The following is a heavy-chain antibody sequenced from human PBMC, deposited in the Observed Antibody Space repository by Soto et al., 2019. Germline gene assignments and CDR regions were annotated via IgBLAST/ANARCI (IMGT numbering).Heavy chain of an antibody. CDR3: ARPKTMVYSAFDT. D-gene: IGHD2-8*01. Sequence: EVQLVESGGGLVQPGGSLRLSCAASGFTFSSHWLHWVRQTPGEGLVSVSRINPDASDVNYADSVKGRFTISRDNAKSTLYLDMNSLRAEDTGVYYCARPKTMVYSAFDTWGQGTMVTVSS. J-gene: IGHJ3*02. CDR2: INPDASDV. CDR1: GFTFSSHW. V-gene: IGHV3-74*01.